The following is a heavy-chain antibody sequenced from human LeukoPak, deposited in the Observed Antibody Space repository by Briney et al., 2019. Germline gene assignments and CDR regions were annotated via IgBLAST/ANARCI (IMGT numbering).Heavy chain of an antibody. CDR1: GYTFTSYG. CDR3: ARVLVGAGFDY. J-gene: IGHJ4*02. Sequence: ASVKVSCKASGYTFTSYGISWVRQAPGQGLEWMGWISAYNGNTNYAQKLQGRVTMTTDTSTSTAYLEMRSLRSDDTAVYYCARVLVGAGFDYWGQGTLVTVSS. V-gene: IGHV1-18*01. D-gene: IGHD2-8*02. CDR2: ISAYNGNT.